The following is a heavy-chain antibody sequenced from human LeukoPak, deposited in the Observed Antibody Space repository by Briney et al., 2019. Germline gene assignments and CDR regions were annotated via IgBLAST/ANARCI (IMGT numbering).Heavy chain of an antibody. V-gene: IGHV3-23*01. CDR2: ISRTGDDK. D-gene: IGHD2-21*02. J-gene: IGHJ4*02. CDR3: AKGSGGGAWAFDY. Sequence: GGSLRLSCAASGFSFGRSAMTWVRQAPGKGLEWVASISRTGDDKYRADSLKGRFTISRDNSKETLYLQMTSVRTEDTGIYYCAKGSGGGAWAFDYWGQGTLVTV. CDR1: GFSFGRSA.